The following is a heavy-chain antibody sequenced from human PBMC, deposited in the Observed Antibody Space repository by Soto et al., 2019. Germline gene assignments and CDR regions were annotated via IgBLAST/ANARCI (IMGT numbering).Heavy chain of an antibody. CDR1: GGSISSGGYY. D-gene: IGHD1-1*01. CDR3: ARSANSERYYFDY. J-gene: IGHJ4*02. Sequence: QVQLQESGPGLVKPSQTLSLTCTVSGGSISSGGYYWSWIRQHPGKGLEWIGYIYYSGSTYYNPSLKCRVTMSVDTSKHQFSLKLSSVTAADTAVYYCARSANSERYYFDYWGQVTLVTVSS. CDR2: IYYSGST. V-gene: IGHV4-31*03.